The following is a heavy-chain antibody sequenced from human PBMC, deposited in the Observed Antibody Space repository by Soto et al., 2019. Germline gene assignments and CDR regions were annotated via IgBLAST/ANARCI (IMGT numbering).Heavy chain of an antibody. Sequence: LRLSCAASGFTFSDHYMSWIRQAPGKGLEWIGYSSNSGSFTRYADSVKGRFSISRDNAKNSLYLQINSLRGDDTAIYYCVRSGGKYNLLDYWGQGTPVTVSS. CDR1: GFTFSDHY. V-gene: IGHV3-11*06. D-gene: IGHD1-1*01. CDR2: SSNSGSFT. J-gene: IGHJ4*02. CDR3: VRSGGKYNLLDY.